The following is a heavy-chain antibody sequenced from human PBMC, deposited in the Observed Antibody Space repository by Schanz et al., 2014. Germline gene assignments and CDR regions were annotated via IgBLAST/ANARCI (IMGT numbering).Heavy chain of an antibody. CDR2: IKQDGSEK. J-gene: IGHJ4*02. D-gene: IGHD3-3*01. CDR1: GFIFSNSW. V-gene: IGHV3-7*01. Sequence: EVQLVESGGGLVQPGGSLRLSCAASGFIFSNSWMSWVRQAPGKGLEWVANIKQDGSEKYYVDSVKGRFTISRDNAKNSLYLQMNSLTAEDTAVYYCARDKGGYYPFDYWGQGTLVTVSS. CDR3: ARDKGGYYPFDY.